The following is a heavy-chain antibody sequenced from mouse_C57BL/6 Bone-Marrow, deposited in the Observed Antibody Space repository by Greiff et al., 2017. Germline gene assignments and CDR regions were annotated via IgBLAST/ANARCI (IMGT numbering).Heavy chain of an antibody. CDR3: ARVDYGGYAMDY. CDR1: GYTFTSYG. V-gene: IGHV1-81*01. Sequence: VQLQQSGAELARPGASVKLSCKASGYTFTSYGISWVKQRTGQGLEWIGEIYPRSGNTYYTEKFKGTATLTADNSSSTPSMELRSLTCEDSAVYFCARVDYGGYAMDYWGQGTSVTVSS. J-gene: IGHJ4*01. CDR2: IYPRSGNT. D-gene: IGHD2-4*01.